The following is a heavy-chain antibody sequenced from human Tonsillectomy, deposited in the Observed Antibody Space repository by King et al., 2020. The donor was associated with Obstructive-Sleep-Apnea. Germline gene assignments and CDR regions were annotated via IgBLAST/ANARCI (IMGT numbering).Heavy chain of an antibody. CDR3: TKDISIDSSSYYDYAMDV. V-gene: IGHV3-43D*03. CDR1: GFTFDDYG. J-gene: IGHJ6*02. D-gene: IGHD3-22*01. Sequence: VQLVESGGVVVQPGGSLTLSCAASGFTFDDYGMPWGRQAPGKGLEWVSLISWVGGQTYYGDSLKGRFTISRDNSKNSLFLQMNSLRVEDSALYYCTKDISIDSSSYYDYAMDVWGQGTTVTVSS. CDR2: ISWVGGQT.